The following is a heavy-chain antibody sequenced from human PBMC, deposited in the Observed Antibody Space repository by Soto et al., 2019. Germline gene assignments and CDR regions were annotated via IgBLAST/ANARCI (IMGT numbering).Heavy chain of an antibody. CDR1: GFTFSSYG. CDR3: AKYCGGDCYVDY. J-gene: IGHJ4*02. Sequence: QVQLVESGGGVVQPGRSLRLSCAASGFTFSSYGMHWVRQAPGKGLEWVAVISYDGSNKYYADSVKGRFTISRDNSKNTLDLQMNSLRAEDTAVYYCAKYCGGDCYVDYWGQGTLVTVSS. CDR2: ISYDGSNK. D-gene: IGHD2-21*02. V-gene: IGHV3-30*18.